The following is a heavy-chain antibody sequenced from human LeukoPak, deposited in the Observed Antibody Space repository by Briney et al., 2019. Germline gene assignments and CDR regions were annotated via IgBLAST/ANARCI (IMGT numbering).Heavy chain of an antibody. V-gene: IGHV4-34*01. CDR2: INHSGST. CDR3: ASVPRGGKSTRDY. D-gene: IGHD4-23*01. J-gene: IGHJ4*02. CDR1: GGSFSGYY. Sequence: SETLSLTCAVYGGSFSGYYWSWIRQPPGKGLEWIGEINHSGSTNYNPSLKSRVTISVDTSKNQFSLKLSSLTAADTAVYYCASVPRGGKSTRDYWGQGTLVTVSS.